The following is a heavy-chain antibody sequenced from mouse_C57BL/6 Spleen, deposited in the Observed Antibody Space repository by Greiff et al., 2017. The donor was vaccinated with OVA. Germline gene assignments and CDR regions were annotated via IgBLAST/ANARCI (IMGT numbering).Heavy chain of an antibody. V-gene: IGHV1-52*01. CDR2: IDPSDSET. CDR3: ARGTTVASLYYHAMDY. CDR1: GYTFTSYW. D-gene: IGHD1-1*01. J-gene: IGHJ4*01. Sequence: VQLQQPGAELVRPGSSVKLSCKASGYTFTSYWMHWVKQRPIQGLEWIGNIDPSDSETHYNQKFKDKATLTVDKSSSTAYMQLSSLTSEDSAVYYCARGTTVASLYYHAMDYWGQGTSVTVSS.